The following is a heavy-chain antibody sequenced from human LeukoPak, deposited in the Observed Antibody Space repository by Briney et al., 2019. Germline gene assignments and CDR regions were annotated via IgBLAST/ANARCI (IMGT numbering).Heavy chain of an antibody. CDR3: ATYSFDRGYYFDY. D-gene: IGHD3-22*01. CDR2: INWNGGRI. Sequence: PGGSLRLSCGASGFTFDDFDMGWVRQVPGRGLKWVSGINWNGGRIIYADSVKGRFTISRDNAKNSLYLQMNSLRAEDTALYYCATYSFDRGYYFDYWGQGTLVTVSS. CDR1: GFTFDDFD. J-gene: IGHJ4*02. V-gene: IGHV3-20*04.